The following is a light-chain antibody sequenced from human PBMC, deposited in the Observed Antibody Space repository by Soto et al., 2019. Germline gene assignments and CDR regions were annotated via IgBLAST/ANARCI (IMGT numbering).Light chain of an antibody. V-gene: IGLV2-14*03. J-gene: IGLJ1*01. CDR3: SSYTSTNALV. CDR2: DVN. Sequence: QSALTQPASVSGSPGQSITVSCTGTGSDVGGYNYVSWYQQYPGQAPKLMIYDVNKRPSGVSNRFSGSKSGNTASLTISGLQVEDDADYYCSSYTSTNALVFGVGTKLTVL. CDR1: GSDVGGYNY.